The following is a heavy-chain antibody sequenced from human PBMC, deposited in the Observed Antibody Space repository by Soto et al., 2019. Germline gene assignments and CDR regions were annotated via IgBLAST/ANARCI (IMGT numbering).Heavy chain of an antibody. CDR1: GFTFSSYW. Sequence: GGSLRLSCAASGFTFSSYWMHWVRQAPGKGLVWVSRINSDGSSTSYADSVKGRFTISRDNAKNTLYLQMNSLRAEDTAVYYCARCFYDILTGYNVRNDAFDIWGQGTMVTVSS. V-gene: IGHV3-74*01. CDR3: ARCFYDILTGYNVRNDAFDI. D-gene: IGHD3-9*01. CDR2: INSDGSST. J-gene: IGHJ3*02.